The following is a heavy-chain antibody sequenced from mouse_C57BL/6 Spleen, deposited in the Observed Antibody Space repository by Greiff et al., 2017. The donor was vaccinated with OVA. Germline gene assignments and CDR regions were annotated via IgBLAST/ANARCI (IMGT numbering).Heavy chain of an antibody. CDR3: ARERFRPNYFDY. Sequence: VQLQQPGAELVRPGSSVKLSCKASGYTFTSYWMDWVKQRPGQGLEWIGNIYPSDSETHYNQKFKDKATLTVDKSSSTAYMQLSSLTSEDSAVYYCARERFRPNYFDYWGQGTTLTVSS. CDR1: GYTFTSYW. J-gene: IGHJ2*01. V-gene: IGHV1-61*01. CDR2: IYPSDSET.